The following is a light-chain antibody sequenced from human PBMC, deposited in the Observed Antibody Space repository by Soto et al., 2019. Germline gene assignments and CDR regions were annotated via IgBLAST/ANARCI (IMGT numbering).Light chain of an antibody. Sequence: DIVLTQSPGTLSLSPGERATLSCRASQSVSSSYLAWYQQKPGQAPRLLIYDASSRATGIPDRFGGSGSGTDFTLTISRLEPEDFAVYYCQQYGSSPSITFGQGTRLEIK. CDR2: DAS. CDR1: QSVSSSY. J-gene: IGKJ5*01. V-gene: IGKV3-20*01. CDR3: QQYGSSPSIT.